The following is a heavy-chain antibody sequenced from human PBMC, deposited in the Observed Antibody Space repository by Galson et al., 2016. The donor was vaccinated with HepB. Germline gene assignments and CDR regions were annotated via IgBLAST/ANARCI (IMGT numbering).Heavy chain of an antibody. J-gene: IGHJ4*02. CDR2: INPSGGRT. V-gene: IGHV1-46*01. CDR3: ARGGEAGSDSEDGVDY. Sequence: SVKVSCKASGYTFTKFYMHWVRQAPGQGLEWMGIINPSGGRTTYAQKFQGRVTMTRDTSTSTVYMELTSLRSEDTAVYYCARGGEAGSDSEDGVDYWGQGTLVTVSS. D-gene: IGHD1-14*01. CDR1: GYTFTKFY.